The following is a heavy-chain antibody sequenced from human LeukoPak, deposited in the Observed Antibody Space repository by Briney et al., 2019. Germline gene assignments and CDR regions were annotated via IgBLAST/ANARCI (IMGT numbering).Heavy chain of an antibody. V-gene: IGHV3-23*01. J-gene: IGHJ4*02. CDR1: RFTFSSYT. Sequence: GGSLRLSCAASRFTFSSYTMSWVRQAPGKGLEWVSAISGSGDTTYYADSVKGRFTISRDNAKNSLYLQMNSLRAEDTAVYYCARDAVWGYYDSSGYYPLDYWGQGTLVTVSS. CDR3: ARDAVWGYYDSSGYYPLDY. CDR2: ISGSGDTT. D-gene: IGHD3-22*01.